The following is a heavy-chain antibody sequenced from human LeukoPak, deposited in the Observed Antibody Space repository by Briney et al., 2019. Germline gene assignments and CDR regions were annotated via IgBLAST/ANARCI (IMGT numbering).Heavy chain of an antibody. Sequence: GGSLRLSCAASRFTFSNFDMHWVRQAPGKGLEWVTFIRFDGSNEYYADSVRGRFTISRDNSKNTLYLQMSSLRPEDTAVYYCARQIGVSIDSWGQGTLVTVSS. CDR2: IRFDGSNE. J-gene: IGHJ4*02. V-gene: IGHV3-30*02. D-gene: IGHD3-22*01. CDR1: RFTFSNFD. CDR3: ARQIGVSIDS.